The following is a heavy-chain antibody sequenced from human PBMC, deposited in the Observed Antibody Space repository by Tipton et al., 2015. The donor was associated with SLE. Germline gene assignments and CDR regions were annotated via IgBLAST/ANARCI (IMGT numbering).Heavy chain of an antibody. Sequence: SLRLSCAASGFTFSSYAMHWVRQALGKGLEWVAVISYDGSNKYYADSVKGRFTISRDNSKNTLYLQMNSLRAEDTAVYYCARVPSGMDLWGQGTTVAVS. CDR2: ISYDGSNK. CDR1: GFTFSSYA. J-gene: IGHJ6*02. V-gene: IGHV3-30*04. CDR3: ARVPSGMDL.